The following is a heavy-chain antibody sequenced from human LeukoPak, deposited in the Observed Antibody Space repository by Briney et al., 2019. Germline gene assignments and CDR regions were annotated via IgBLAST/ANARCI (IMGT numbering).Heavy chain of an antibody. D-gene: IGHD1-1*01. J-gene: IGHJ6*03. CDR1: GFTFSSYA. CDR2: ISSSANSI. CDR3: AREGTGRYYYYYYMDV. V-gene: IGHV3-48*03. Sequence: PGGSLRLSCAASGFTFSSYAMSWVRQAPGKGLEWVSYISSSANSIYYADSVKGRFTISRDNAKKSLYLQMNSLRAEDTAVYYCAREGTGRYYYYYYMDVWAKGPRSPSP.